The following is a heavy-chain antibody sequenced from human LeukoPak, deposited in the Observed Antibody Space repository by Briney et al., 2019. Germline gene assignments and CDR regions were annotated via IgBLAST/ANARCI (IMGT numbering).Heavy chain of an antibody. J-gene: IGHJ4*02. CDR1: GFTFSSYA. D-gene: IGHD2-2*02. Sequence: GGSLRLSCAASGFTFSSYAMSWVRQAPGEGLEWVSVISGSGGSTYYADSVRGRFTISRDNSKNTLYLQMNSLRAEDTAVYSCARGYCTSSSCYNDYWGQGTLVTVSS. V-gene: IGHV3-23*01. CDR2: ISGSGGST. CDR3: ARGYCTSSSCYNDY.